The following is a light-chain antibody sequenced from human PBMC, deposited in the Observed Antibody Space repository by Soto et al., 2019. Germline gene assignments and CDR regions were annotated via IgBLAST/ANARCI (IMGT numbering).Light chain of an antibody. CDR2: AAS. Sequence: DIQMTQSPSSLSASVGDIVSIACLASQGISNLLGWFQHKPGKAPKRLIYAASSLQGGVPSRCSGSGSGTEFTLTVGDLQPEDCADCCCLQHNTYPYTFGQGTKLEIK. CDR3: LQHNTYPYT. J-gene: IGKJ2*01. V-gene: IGKV1-17*02. CDR1: QGISNL.